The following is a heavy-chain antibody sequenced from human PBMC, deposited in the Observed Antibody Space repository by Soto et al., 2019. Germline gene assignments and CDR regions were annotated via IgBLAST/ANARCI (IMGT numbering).Heavy chain of an antibody. Sequence: GGSLRLSCAASGFTFSSYSMNWVRQAPGKGLEWVSYISSSSSTIYYADSVKGRFTISRDNAKNSLYLQMNSLRDEDTAVHYCARESNYYDSLNWFDPWGQGTLVTVSS. D-gene: IGHD3-22*01. CDR2: ISSSSSTI. CDR1: GFTFSSYS. J-gene: IGHJ5*02. V-gene: IGHV3-48*02. CDR3: ARESNYYDSLNWFDP.